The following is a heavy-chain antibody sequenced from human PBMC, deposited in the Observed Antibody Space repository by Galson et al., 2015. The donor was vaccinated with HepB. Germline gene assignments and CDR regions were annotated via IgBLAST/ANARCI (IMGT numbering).Heavy chain of an antibody. CDR2: IYYDDDK. J-gene: IGHJ6*02. V-gene: IGHV2-5*02. D-gene: IGHD6-19*01. Sequence: PALVKPTQTLTLTCTFSGFSLGTRGVAVGWIRQPPGKALEWLALIYYDDDKTYSPSLKSRLTITKDTSKNQVVLTMTNMDPVDTATYYCARRGMAGVNDRWPYGMDVWGQGTTVTVSS. CDR3: ARRGMAGVNDRWPYGMDV. CDR1: GFSLGTRGVA.